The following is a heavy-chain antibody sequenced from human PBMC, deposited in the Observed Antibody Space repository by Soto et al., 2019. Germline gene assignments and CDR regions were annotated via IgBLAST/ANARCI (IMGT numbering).Heavy chain of an antibody. D-gene: IGHD6-13*01. V-gene: IGHV1-2*02. Sequence: ASVKVSCKASGYTFTGYYMHWVRQAPGQGLEWMGWINPNSGGTNYAQKFQGRVTMTRDTSISTAYMELSRLRSDDTAVYYCARDRGIAAAGEFDYWGQGTLVTVS. J-gene: IGHJ4*02. CDR2: INPNSGGT. CDR3: ARDRGIAAAGEFDY. CDR1: GYTFTGYY.